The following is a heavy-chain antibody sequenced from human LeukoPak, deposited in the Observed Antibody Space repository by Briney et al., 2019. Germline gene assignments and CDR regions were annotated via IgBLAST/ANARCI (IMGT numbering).Heavy chain of an antibody. CDR2: IYSGGST. Sequence: GGSLRLSCAASGFTVSSNYISWVRQAPGKGLEWVSVIYSGGSTYYADSVKGRFTISRDNSKNTLYLQMNSLRAEDTAVYYCARDVVPAAIGWFDPWGQGTLVTVSS. CDR3: ARDVVPAAIGWFDP. D-gene: IGHD2-2*02. J-gene: IGHJ5*02. CDR1: GFTVSSNY. V-gene: IGHV3-53*01.